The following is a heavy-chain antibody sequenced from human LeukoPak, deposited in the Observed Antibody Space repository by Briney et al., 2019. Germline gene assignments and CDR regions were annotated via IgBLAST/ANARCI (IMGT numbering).Heavy chain of an antibody. V-gene: IGHV3-48*03. Sequence: GGSLRLFCGASGFTFSSYEMNWVRQAPGKGVEWVSYISSSGSTIFYADSVKGRFTISRDNAKNSLYLQMNSLRAEDTAVYYCARAHPRLYSSSWYPYYYGMDVWGQGTTVTVSS. J-gene: IGHJ6*02. CDR1: GFTFSSYE. CDR3: ARAHPRLYSSSWYPYYYGMDV. CDR2: ISSSGSTI. D-gene: IGHD6-13*01.